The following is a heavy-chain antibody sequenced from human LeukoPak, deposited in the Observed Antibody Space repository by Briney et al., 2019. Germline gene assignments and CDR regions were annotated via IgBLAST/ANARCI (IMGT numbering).Heavy chain of an antibody. Sequence: PGGSLRLSCAASGFSFSSHGMSWVRQAPWKGPEWVSSISSGSDYTFYADSVKGRFTTSRDNAKNSLDLQMNSLRAEDTAVYYCARRGWYGYYFDYWGQGTLVTVSS. CDR1: GFSFSSHG. D-gene: IGHD6-19*01. J-gene: IGHJ4*02. CDR2: ISSGSDYT. CDR3: ARRGWYGYYFDY. V-gene: IGHV3-21*04.